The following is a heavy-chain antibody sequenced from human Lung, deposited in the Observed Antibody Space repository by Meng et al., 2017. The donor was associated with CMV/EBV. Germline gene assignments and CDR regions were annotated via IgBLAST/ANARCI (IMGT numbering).Heavy chain of an antibody. V-gene: IGHV3-11*04. CDR1: GFRFSDYY. CDR2: ISSSYAV. Sequence: SCAASGFRFSDYYMTWIRQAPGTGLEWVSYISSSYAVDYADSLKGRFTISRDNAKNSLYLQMSSLRAEDTAVYYCARVLLGVRGWYYQGMDVWGQGXTVTVSS. J-gene: IGHJ6*02. CDR3: ARVLLGVRGWYYQGMDV. D-gene: IGHD6-19*01.